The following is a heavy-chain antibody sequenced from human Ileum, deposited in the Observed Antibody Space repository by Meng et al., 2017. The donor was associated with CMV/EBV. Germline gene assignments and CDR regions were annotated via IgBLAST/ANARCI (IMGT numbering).Heavy chain of an antibody. CDR1: GGSLTSYY. J-gene: IGHJ5*02. CDR3: ARAAARGVPVDL. D-gene: IGHD3-10*01. Sequence: QLEPQEAGPRLLQPSATLSLACTVTGGSLTSYYWTWIRPPAGKGLEWIGRIHPTGTNDDNPSLRSRVSMSLAKSKNQFSLKLASVTAADTAVYYCARAAARGVPVDLWGQGTLVTVSS. CDR2: IHPTGTN. V-gene: IGHV4-4*07.